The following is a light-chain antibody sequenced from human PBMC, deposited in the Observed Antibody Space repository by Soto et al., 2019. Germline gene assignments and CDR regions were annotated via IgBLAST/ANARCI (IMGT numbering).Light chain of an antibody. CDR2: AAS. CDR3: QKCYSSPLT. CDR1: QTISNY. V-gene: IGKV1-39*01. Sequence: DIQMTQSPSSLSASVGDRVTITCRASQTISNYLNWYQQQPGKAPKLLIYAASSLQSGVPSRFSGSGSGTDFTLTIRSLQPEDFATYYCQKCYSSPLTFRGGTTVDIK. J-gene: IGKJ4*01.